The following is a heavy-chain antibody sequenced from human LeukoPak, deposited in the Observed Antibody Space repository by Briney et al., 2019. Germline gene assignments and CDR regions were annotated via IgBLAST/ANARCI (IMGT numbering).Heavy chain of an antibody. CDR3: ARDAGNSGYGCDL. J-gene: IGHJ5*02. Sequence: PGGSLRLSCAASGFTFSQYSMNWVRKAPGKGLEWVSHIRSSSGTFYADSVKGRFTISRDNARNSLYLQMNNLRGEDTAIYYCARDAGNSGYGCDLWGQGTLVTVSS. V-gene: IGHV3-48*01. CDR2: IRSSSGT. D-gene: IGHD5-12*01. CDR1: GFTFSQYS.